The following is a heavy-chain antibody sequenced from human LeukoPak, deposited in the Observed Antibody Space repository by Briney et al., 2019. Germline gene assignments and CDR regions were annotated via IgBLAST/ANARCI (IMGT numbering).Heavy chain of an antibody. V-gene: IGHV1-69*01. Sequence: SVKVSCKASGGTFSSNAISWVRQAPGQGLEWMGGIIPIFGTPNYAHNFQDRVTITADESTSTAYMELSALRSEDTAVYYCANRGGGGIGMGILGSYDFWGQGTLVTVSS. D-gene: IGHD6-13*01. CDR3: ANRGGGGIGMGILGSYDF. CDR1: GGTFSSNA. CDR2: IIPIFGTP. J-gene: IGHJ4*02.